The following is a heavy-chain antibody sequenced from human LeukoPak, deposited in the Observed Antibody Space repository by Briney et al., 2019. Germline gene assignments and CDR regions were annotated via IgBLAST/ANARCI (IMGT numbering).Heavy chain of an antibody. Sequence: GASVKVSCKASGYPFTGYYIHWVRQAPGQGLEWMGWINPNSGGTNYAQKFQGRVAMTRDTSISTAYMELSRPRSDDTAVYYCALTTVTTHWFDPWGQGTLVTVSS. CDR2: INPNSGGT. J-gene: IGHJ5*02. V-gene: IGHV1-2*02. CDR3: ALTTVTTHWFDP. D-gene: IGHD4-17*01. CDR1: GYPFTGYY.